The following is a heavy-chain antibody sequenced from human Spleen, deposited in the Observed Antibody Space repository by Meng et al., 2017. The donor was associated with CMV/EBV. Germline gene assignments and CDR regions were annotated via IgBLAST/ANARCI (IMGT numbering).Heavy chain of an antibody. J-gene: IGHJ6*02. D-gene: IGHD2/OR15-2a*01. CDR3: ARAEFISGLSMGEDCTSTSCHHLDYYYGMDV. CDR2: ISGYTGNT. V-gene: IGHV1-18*01. Sequence: GESLKISCKASGYSFTKYGISWVRQAPGQGLEWMGWISGYTGNTNYAQMFQGRVTMTTDTSTRTAYMELRSLRSDDTAVYYCARAEFISGLSMGEDCTSTSCHHLDYYYGMDVWGQGTTVTVSS. CDR1: GYSFTKYG.